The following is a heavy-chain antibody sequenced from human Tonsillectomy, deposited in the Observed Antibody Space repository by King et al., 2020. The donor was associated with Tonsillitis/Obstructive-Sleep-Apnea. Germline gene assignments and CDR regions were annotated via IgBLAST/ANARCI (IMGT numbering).Heavy chain of an antibody. CDR2: MSYDGSK. CDR3: ARDLWYGDSRVGY. D-gene: IGHD4-17*01. J-gene: IGHJ4*02. V-gene: IGHV3-30*04. Sequence: VQLVESGGGAVQPGRSLRLSCAASGFNFDNYILHWVRQAPGKGLEWVAVMSYDGSKYYADSVKGRFTISRDNSQSTLYLQMNSLTTEDTAMYYCARDLWYGDSRVGYWGQGTQVTVSS. CDR1: GFNFDNYI.